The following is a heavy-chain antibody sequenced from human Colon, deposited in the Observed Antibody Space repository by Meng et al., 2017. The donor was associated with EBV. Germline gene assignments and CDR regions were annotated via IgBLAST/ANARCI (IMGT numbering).Heavy chain of an antibody. CDR2: IIHGGSP. V-gene: IGHV4-34*12. J-gene: IGHJ4*02. D-gene: IGHD2-8*02. Sequence: VQLQQVGAGPLTPSETLALTCAVNGGSLSGAYWNWIRQPPGKGLEWIGEIIHGGSPSYNPSLKSRVTISIDTSKNQLSLMLSSVTAADTAVYYCARRPTGIDYWGQGTLVTVSS. CDR3: ARRPTGIDY. CDR1: GGSLSGAY.